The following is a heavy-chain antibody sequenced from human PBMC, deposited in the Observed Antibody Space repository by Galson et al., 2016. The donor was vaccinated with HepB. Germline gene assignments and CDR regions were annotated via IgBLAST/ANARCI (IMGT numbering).Heavy chain of an antibody. D-gene: IGHD3-10*01. CDR3: AGEVSDYYVSGSPLGY. J-gene: IGHJ4*02. CDR2: IWYDGSNK. Sequence: SLRLSCAASGFTFSSYGMHWVRQAPGKGLEWVAVIWYDGSNKYYADSVKGRFTISRDNSKNTLYLQMNSLRAEDTAVYYCAGEVSDYYVSGSPLGYWGQGTLVTVSS. CDR1: GFTFSSYG. V-gene: IGHV3-33*01.